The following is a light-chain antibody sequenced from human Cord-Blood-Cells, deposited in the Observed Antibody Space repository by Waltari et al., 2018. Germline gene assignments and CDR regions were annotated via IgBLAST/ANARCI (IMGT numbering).Light chain of an antibody. V-gene: IGKV2-28*01. Sequence: DIVMTTSPLSLPVTPGEPASISCRSSQSLLHSNGYNYLDWYLQKPGQSPHLLIYLGSNRASGVPDRFSGSGSGTDFTLKISRVEAEDVGVYYCMQALQTPRTFGGGTKVEIK. J-gene: IGKJ4*01. CDR2: LGS. CDR1: QSLLHSNGYNY. CDR3: MQALQTPRT.